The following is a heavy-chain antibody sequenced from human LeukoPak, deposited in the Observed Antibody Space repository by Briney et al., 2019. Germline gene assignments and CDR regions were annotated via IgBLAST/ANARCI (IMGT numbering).Heavy chain of an antibody. V-gene: IGHV3-48*03. CDR3: ARGAKGWYYDILTADPAQRGDAFDI. D-gene: IGHD3-9*01. CDR2: ISSSGSTI. CDR1: GFTFSSYE. J-gene: IGHJ3*02. Sequence: PGGSLRLSCAASGFTFSSYEMNWVRQAPGKGLEWVSYISSSGSTIYYADSVKGRFTISRDNAKNSLYLQMNSLRAEDTVVYYCARGAKGWYYDILTADPAQRGDAFDIWGQGTMVTVSS.